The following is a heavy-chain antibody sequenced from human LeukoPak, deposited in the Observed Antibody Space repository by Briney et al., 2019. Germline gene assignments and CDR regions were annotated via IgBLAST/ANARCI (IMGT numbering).Heavy chain of an antibody. CDR1: GFSFSGYS. J-gene: IGHJ4*02. D-gene: IGHD1-26*01. CDR3: AKDSRGSYYGGYFDY. CDR2: ISRASSDI. V-gene: IGHV3-21*01. Sequence: GGSLRLSCAASGFSFSGYSMSWVRQAPGKGLEWVSFISRASSDIYHADSVKGRFTISRDNSKNTLYLQMNSLRAEDAAVYYCAKDSRGSYYGGYFDYWGQGTLVTVSS.